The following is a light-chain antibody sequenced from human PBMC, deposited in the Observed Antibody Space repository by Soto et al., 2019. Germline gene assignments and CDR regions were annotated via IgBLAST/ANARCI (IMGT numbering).Light chain of an antibody. CDR2: GAS. CDR1: QSVSSSY. V-gene: IGKV3-20*01. CDR3: QQYGSSPRIT. Sequence: EIVLTQSAGTLSLSPGERATLSCRAIQSVSSSYLAWYQQKPGQAPRLLIYGASSRATGIPDRFSGSGSGTDFTLTISRLEPENFAVYYCQQYGSSPRITFGQGTRLEIK. J-gene: IGKJ5*01.